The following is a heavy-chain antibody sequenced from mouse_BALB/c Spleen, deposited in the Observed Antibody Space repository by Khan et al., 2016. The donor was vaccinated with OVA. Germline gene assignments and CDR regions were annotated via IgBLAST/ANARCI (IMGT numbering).Heavy chain of an antibody. CDR2: INPSNGGA. D-gene: IGHD2-1*01. J-gene: IGHJ3*01. V-gene: IGHV1S81*02. CDR3: ARSEYGNPFAY. CDR1: GYTFTSYY. Sequence: QVQLQQPGAELVKPGASVKISCKASGYTFTSYYMYWVKQRPGQGLEWIGGINPSNGGAHFNEKFKNKATLTVDKSSSTAYMQLSSLTSEDSAVYYCARSEYGNPFAYWGQGTLVTVSA.